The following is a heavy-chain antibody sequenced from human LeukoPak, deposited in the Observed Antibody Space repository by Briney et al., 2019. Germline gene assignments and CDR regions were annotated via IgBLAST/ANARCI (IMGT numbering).Heavy chain of an antibody. V-gene: IGHV4-4*07. CDR1: GGSISSNY. CDR3: AREYDPSTRYFDY. J-gene: IGHJ4*02. Sequence: SETLSLTCTVSGGSISSNYWSWIRQHAGKGLEWIGRIQTSGSTNCNPSLKSRLAMSIDTSKNQFSLKLNSVTAADTAVYYCAREYDPSTRYFDYWGQGTLVTVSS. D-gene: IGHD3-3*01. CDR2: IQTSGST.